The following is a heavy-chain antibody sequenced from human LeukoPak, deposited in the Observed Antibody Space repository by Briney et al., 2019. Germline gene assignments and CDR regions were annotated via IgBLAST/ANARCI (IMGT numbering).Heavy chain of an antibody. CDR2: ISGSGGST. D-gene: IGHD6-6*01. J-gene: IGHJ4*02. V-gene: IGHV3-23*01. Sequence: PGGSLRLSCAASGFTFSSYAMSWVRQAPGKGLEWVSSISGSGGSTYYADSVKGRFTISRDNSKNTLYLQMNSLKAEDTAVYYCARGWTYSSSVDYWGQGTLVTVSS. CDR3: ARGWTYSSSVDY. CDR1: GFTFSSYA.